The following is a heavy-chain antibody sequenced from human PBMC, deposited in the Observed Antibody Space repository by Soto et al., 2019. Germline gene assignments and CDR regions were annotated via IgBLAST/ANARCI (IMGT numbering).Heavy chain of an antibody. J-gene: IGHJ4*02. CDR1: GFTFSSYG. Sequence: LGGSLRLSCAASGFTFSSYGMHWVRQAPGKGLEWVSAISGSGGSTYYADSVKGRFTISRDNSKNTLYLQMNSLRAEDTAVYYCAKVYRSRLSIAARVSQFDYWGQGILVSAPQ. V-gene: IGHV3-23*01. CDR2: ISGSGGST. CDR3: AKVYRSRLSIAARVSQFDY. D-gene: IGHD6-6*01.